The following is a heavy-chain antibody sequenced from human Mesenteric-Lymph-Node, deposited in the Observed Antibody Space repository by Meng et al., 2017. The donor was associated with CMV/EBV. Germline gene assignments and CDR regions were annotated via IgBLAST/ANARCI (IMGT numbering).Heavy chain of an antibody. D-gene: IGHD3-10*01. J-gene: IGHJ4*02. CDR2: KWFDGSNK. V-gene: IGHV3-33*06. CDR1: GFTFSSYG. Sequence: GESLKISCAASGFTFSSYGMHWVRQAPGKGLEWVAVKWFDGSNKYYADSVKGRLTISRDNFKNTLYLQMNSLRAEDTAVYYCAKDIPNVVWFGAWGQGTLVTVSS. CDR3: AKDIPNVVWFGA.